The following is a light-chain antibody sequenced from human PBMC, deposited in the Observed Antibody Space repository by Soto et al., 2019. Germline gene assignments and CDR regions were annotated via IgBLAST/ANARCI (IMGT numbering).Light chain of an antibody. CDR1: QRVNNY. Sequence: DVQMTQSPSSLSASVGDRVTITCRASQRVNNYLNWYQLKPGKAPNLLIYAASSLQIGVPSRFGGSASGTNFTLAISGLQPEDFATYYCQQSYSTPAFGPGTKVDIK. V-gene: IGKV1-39*01. CDR2: AAS. CDR3: QQSYSTPA. J-gene: IGKJ3*01.